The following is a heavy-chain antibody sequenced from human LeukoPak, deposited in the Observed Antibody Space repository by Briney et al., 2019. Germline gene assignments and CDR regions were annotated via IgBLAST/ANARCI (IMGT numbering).Heavy chain of an antibody. Sequence: PGGSLRLSCAASGFTFSSYAMHWVRQAPGKGLEWVAVISYDGSNKYYADSVKGRFTISRDNSKNTLYLQMNSLRPEDTAVYYCAKDKGSGTYYPHYYFDSWGQGTLVTVSS. CDR2: ISYDGSNK. D-gene: IGHD3-10*01. V-gene: IGHV3-30-3*01. J-gene: IGHJ4*02. CDR1: GFTFSSYA. CDR3: AKDKGSGTYYPHYYFDS.